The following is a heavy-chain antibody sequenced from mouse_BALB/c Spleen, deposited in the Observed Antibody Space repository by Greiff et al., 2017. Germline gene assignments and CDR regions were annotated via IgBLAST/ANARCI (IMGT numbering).Heavy chain of an antibody. Sequence: EVQVVESGPSLVKPSQTLSLTCSVTGDSITSGYWNWIRKFPGNKLEYMGYISYSGSTYYNPSLKSRISITRDTSKNQYYLQLNSVTTEDTATYYCARYYGSSHYYAMDYWGQGTSVTVSS. J-gene: IGHJ4*01. CDR1: GDSITSGY. CDR3: ARYYGSSHYYAMDY. CDR2: ISYSGST. V-gene: IGHV3-8*02. D-gene: IGHD1-1*01.